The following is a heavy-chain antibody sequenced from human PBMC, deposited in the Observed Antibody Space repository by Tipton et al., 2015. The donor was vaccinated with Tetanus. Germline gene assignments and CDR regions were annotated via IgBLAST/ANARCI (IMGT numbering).Heavy chain of an antibody. CDR1: GFTFSSYA. J-gene: IGHJ4*02. Sequence: GSLRLSCAASGFTFSSYAMSWVRQAPGKGLEWVSVIYSGGSSTYYADSVKGRFTISRDNSKNTLYLQMNSLRAEDTAVYYCAKPDSSGYYHYFDYWGQGTLVTVSS. CDR3: AKPDSSGYYHYFDY. CDR2: IYSGGSST. V-gene: IGHV3-23*03. D-gene: IGHD3-22*01.